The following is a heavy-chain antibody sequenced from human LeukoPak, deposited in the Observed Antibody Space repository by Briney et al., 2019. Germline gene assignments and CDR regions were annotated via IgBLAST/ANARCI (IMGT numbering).Heavy chain of an antibody. D-gene: IGHD2-2*01. V-gene: IGHV4-59*08. CDR2: INYSAST. Sequence: SETLSLTCTVSGGSISNYYWSWIRQPPGKGLEWIGYINYSASTTYNPSLKSRVTISVDTSKNQFSLKLTSATAADTAVYYCARQAAANSIDYWGRGTVVTVSS. CDR1: GGSISNYY. CDR3: ARQAAANSIDY. J-gene: IGHJ4*02.